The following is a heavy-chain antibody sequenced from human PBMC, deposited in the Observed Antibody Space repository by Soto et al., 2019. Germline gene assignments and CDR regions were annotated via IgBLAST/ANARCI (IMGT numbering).Heavy chain of an antibody. V-gene: IGHV3-33*01. D-gene: IGHD1-26*01. CDR3: ARGGPSLAPYALDV. CDR2: IWYDGSNK. CDR1: GFTFSGHA. Sequence: QVQVVESGGGVVQPGRSLRLSCTASGFTFSGHAMHWVRQPPGKGLEWVAQIWYDGSNKYYADSVKGRFTISRDNSKNTLYVQMDSLRVEDTAVYYCARGGPSLAPYALDVWGQGTSVTVSS. J-gene: IGHJ6*02.